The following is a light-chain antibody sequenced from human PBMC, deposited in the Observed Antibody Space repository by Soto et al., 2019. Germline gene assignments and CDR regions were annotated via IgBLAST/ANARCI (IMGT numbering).Light chain of an antibody. J-gene: IGLJ3*02. CDR2: DVI. CDR3: CSYAGSSTLV. CDR1: SSDVGSYNL. V-gene: IGLV2-23*02. Sequence: QSALTQPASVSGSPGQAITISCTGTSSDVGSYNLVSWYQQNPGKAPKLIIFDVIKQPSGVSNRFSGSKSGNTASLTISGLQAEDEADYYCCSYAGSSTLVFGGGTKVTVL.